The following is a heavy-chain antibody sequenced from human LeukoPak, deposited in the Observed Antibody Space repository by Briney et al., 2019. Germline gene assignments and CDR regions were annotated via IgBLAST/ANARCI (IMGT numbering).Heavy chain of an antibody. CDR3: ARGKRITIFGVVMPY. D-gene: IGHD3-3*01. Sequence: GGSLRLSCAASGFTFSSYSMNWVRQAPGKGLEWVSYISSSSSTIYYADSVKGRFTISRDNAKNSLYLQMNSLRAEDTAVYYCARGKRITIFGVVMPYWGQGTLVTVSS. V-gene: IGHV3-48*01. CDR2: ISSSSSTI. J-gene: IGHJ4*02. CDR1: GFTFSSYS.